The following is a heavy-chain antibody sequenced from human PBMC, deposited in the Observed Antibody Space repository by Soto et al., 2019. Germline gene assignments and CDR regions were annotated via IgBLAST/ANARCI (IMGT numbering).Heavy chain of an antibody. CDR2: DYSDST. CDR1: GGSVSSHH. D-gene: IGHD3-16*01. CDR3: ATYRRGEGGRGY. Sequence: QVQLQESGPGLVKPSETLSLTCTVSGGSVSSHHWTWIRQPPGKGLEWFGDYSDSTSYSPSLKSRVTISADTSKNQFSLKLSSVTATDTAVYYCATYRRGEGGRGYWGQGTLVTVSS. V-gene: IGHV4-59*08. J-gene: IGHJ4*02.